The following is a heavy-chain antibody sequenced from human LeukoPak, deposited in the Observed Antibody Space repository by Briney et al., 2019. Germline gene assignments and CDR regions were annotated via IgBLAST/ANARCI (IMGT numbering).Heavy chain of an antibody. CDR3: SEDIEAGTAGFSFDY. D-gene: IGHD2-21*02. CDR2: ITSNGDST. Sequence: PGGSLRLSCAASGFSFAYYAMHWVRQAAGKGLEGVCLITSNGDSTYFADSVKGRFTISSDNSKNSLLLPMNHPRTDDTALYYWSEDIEAGTAGFSFDYWGQGTLVAVSS. CDR1: GFSFAYYA. V-gene: IGHV3-43*02. J-gene: IGHJ4*02.